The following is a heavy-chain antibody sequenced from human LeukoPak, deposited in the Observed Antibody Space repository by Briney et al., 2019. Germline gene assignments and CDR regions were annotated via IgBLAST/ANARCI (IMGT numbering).Heavy chain of an antibody. D-gene: IGHD3-3*02. J-gene: IGHJ4*02. Sequence: GGSLRLSCAASGFTFSTYAMSWVRQIPGKGLEWVSAISGSDDGTYYADSVKGRFTISRDSSKNTLFLQMNRLRPEDAAVYYCAKAPVTTRRGAFCYPFDYWGLGTLVTVSS. V-gene: IGHV3-23*01. CDR3: AKAPVTTRRGAFCYPFDY. CDR2: ISGSDDGT. CDR1: GFTFSTYA.